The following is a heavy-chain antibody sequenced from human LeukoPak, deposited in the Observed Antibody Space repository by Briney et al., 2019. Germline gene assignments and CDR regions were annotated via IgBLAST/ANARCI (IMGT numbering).Heavy chain of an antibody. Sequence: GASVKVSCKASGYTFTGYYMHWVRQAPGQGLEWMGWINPNSGGTNYAQKFQGRVTMTRDTSISTAYMELSRLRSDDTAVYYCARDSYPITMVRGRGIGYWGQGTLVTVSS. CDR1: GYTFTGYY. CDR3: ARDSYPITMVRGRGIGY. D-gene: IGHD3-10*01. V-gene: IGHV1-2*02. J-gene: IGHJ4*02. CDR2: INPNSGGT.